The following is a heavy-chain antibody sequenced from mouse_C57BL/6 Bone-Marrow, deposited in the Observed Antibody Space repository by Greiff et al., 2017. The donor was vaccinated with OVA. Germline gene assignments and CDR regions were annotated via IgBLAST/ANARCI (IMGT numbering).Heavy chain of an antibody. CDR1: GYTFTSYG. J-gene: IGHJ3*01. V-gene: IGHV1-81*01. D-gene: IGHD1-1*01. CDR2: IYPRSGNT. CDR3: ARRIYSYGSSYFFFAY. Sequence: QVQLQQSGAELARPGASVKLSCKASGYTFTSYGISWVKQRTGQGLEWIGEIYPRSGNTYYNEKFKGKATLTAEKSSSTAYMELRSLTSEDSAVYFCARRIYSYGSSYFFFAYWGQGTLVTVSA.